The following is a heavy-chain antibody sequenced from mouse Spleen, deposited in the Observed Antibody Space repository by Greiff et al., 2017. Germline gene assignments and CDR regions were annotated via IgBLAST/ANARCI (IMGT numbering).Heavy chain of an antibody. J-gene: IGHJ4*01. CDR3: ASETMIYAMDY. CDR2: IYPGSGST. Sequence: QVQLQQPGAELVKPGTSVKLSCKASGYNFTSYWINWVKLRPGQGLEWIGDIYPGSGSTNYNEKFKSKATLTVDTSSSTAYMQLNSLASEDSALYYCASETMIYAMDYWGQGTSVTVSS. V-gene: IGHV1-55*01. D-gene: IGHD2-4*01. CDR1: GYNFTSYW.